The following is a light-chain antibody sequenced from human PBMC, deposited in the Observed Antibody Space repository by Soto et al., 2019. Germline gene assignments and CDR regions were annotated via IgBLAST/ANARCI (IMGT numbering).Light chain of an antibody. CDR3: QQSLSTLLT. CDR2: GAS. V-gene: IGKV1-39*01. Sequence: DIQMTQSPSSLSASVGDRVTITCRASQSISGYLNWYQQKPGKAPKVLISGASTLHNGVPSRFSGRGSGTDFTLTISSLQPEDVATYYCQQSLSTLLTFGGGTKVGI. J-gene: IGKJ4*01. CDR1: QSISGY.